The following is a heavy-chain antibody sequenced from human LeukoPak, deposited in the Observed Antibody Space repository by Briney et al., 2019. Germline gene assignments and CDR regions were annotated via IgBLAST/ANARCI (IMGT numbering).Heavy chain of an antibody. D-gene: IGHD3-3*01. CDR2: IKQDGSEK. V-gene: IGHV3-7*01. Sequence: GGSLRLSCAASGFTFSSYWMSWVRQAPGKGLEWVANIKQDGSEKYYVDSVKGRFTISRDNAKNSLYLQMNSLRAEDTAVYYCARDRGIRYYDFWSGYYSDYWGQGTLATVSS. CDR1: GFTFSSYW. J-gene: IGHJ4*02. CDR3: ARDRGIRYYDFWSGYYSDY.